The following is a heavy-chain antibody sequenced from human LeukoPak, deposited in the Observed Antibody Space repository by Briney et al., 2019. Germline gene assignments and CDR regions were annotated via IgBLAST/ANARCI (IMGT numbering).Heavy chain of an antibody. D-gene: IGHD5-24*01. CDR2: INPSRGST. CDR1: GYTFTSYY. Sequence: ASVKVSCKASGYTFTSYYIHWVRQAPGQGLEWMGMINPSRGSTSYAQKFQGGLTMTRDTSTSTVYMELSSLRSEDTAVYYCARDFGEMPNYWGQGTLVTVSS. V-gene: IGHV1-46*01. J-gene: IGHJ4*02. CDR3: ARDFGEMPNY.